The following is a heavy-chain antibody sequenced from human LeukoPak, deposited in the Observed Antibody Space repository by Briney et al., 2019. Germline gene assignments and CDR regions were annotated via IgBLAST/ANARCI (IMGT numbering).Heavy chain of an antibody. V-gene: IGHV3-23*01. CDR1: GFTFTDYY. D-gene: IGHD6-19*01. Sequence: PGGSLRLSCAASGFTFTDYYMSWIRQAPGKGLEWVSAISSGGSTYYADSVKGRFTISRDNSKNTLYVQMNSLGVEDTAVYYCANIAVAAHYYFDYWGQGTLVNVSS. CDR2: ISSGGST. CDR3: ANIAVAAHYYFDY. J-gene: IGHJ4*02.